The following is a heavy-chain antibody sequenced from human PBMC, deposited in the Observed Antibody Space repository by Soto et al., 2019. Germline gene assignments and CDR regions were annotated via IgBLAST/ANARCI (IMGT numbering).Heavy chain of an antibody. J-gene: IGHJ3*02. V-gene: IGHV3-7*01. CDR2: IKQDGSEK. D-gene: IGHD3-3*01. CDR1: GFTFSRYW. Sequence: EVQLVESGGGLVQPGGSLRLSCAASGFTFSRYWMSWVRQAPGKGLEWVANIKQDGSEKYYVESVKGRFTMSRDNTKNSLYLQMNGLRAEDTAVYYCVRDDTRSNNDFLSGHYTTGAFDIWGQGRMVTVSS. CDR3: VRDDTRSNNDFLSGHYTTGAFDI.